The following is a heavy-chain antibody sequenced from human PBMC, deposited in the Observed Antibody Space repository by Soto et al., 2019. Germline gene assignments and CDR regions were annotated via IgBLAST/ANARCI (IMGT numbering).Heavy chain of an antibody. Sequence: GGSLRLSCAASGFTFSDYYMSWIRQAPGKGLEWVSYISSSSSYTNYADSGKGRFTISRDNAKNSLYLPMNSLRAEDTAVYYCARSPHLWFGESNEFDYWGQGTLVTVSS. CDR3: ARSPHLWFGESNEFDY. D-gene: IGHD3-10*01. V-gene: IGHV3-11*06. CDR1: GFTFSDYY. J-gene: IGHJ4*02. CDR2: ISSSSSYT.